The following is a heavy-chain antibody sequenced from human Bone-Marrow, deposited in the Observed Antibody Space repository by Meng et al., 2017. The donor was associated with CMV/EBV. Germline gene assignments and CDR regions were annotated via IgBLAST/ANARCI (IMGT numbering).Heavy chain of an antibody. CDR3: TRDLYGVGATTDY. CDR1: GFTFGDYA. V-gene: IGHV3-49*04. CDR2: IRSKAYGGTT. Sequence: GGSLRLSCTASGFTFGDYAMSWVRQAPGKGLEWVGFIRSKAYGGTTEYAASVKGRFTISRDDSTGIAYLQMNSLKTEDTAVYYCTRDLYGVGATTDYWGQGTLVTVSS. D-gene: IGHD1-26*01. J-gene: IGHJ4*02.